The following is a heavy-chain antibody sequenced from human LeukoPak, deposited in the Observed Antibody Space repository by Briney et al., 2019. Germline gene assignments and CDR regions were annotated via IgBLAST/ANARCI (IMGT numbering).Heavy chain of an antibody. J-gene: IGHJ6*03. D-gene: IGHD3-3*01. CDR2: INGSGGST. CDR1: GFTFSSYA. Sequence: PGGSLRLSCAASGFTFSSYAMSWVRQAPGKGLEWVSDINGSGGSTYYADSVKGRFTISRDNFKNTLYLQVNRLRAEDTAVYYCVPRKEWSCYMDVWGKGTTVTVSS. CDR3: VPRKEWSCYMDV. V-gene: IGHV3-23*01.